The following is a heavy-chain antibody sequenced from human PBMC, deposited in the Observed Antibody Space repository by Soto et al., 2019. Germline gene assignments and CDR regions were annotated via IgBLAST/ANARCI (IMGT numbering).Heavy chain of an antibody. D-gene: IGHD3-16*01. CDR3: ARQAKIGDRSQFYFDS. CDR1: GFAFSSSW. J-gene: IGHJ4*02. Sequence: GGSLRLSCAASGFAFSSSWMSWVRQAPGKGLEWVAVISYNGRNKHYVDSVKGRFTISRDNSQDTLYLQMDSLRPDDTAVYYCARQAKIGDRSQFYFDSWGQGTLVTVSS. CDR2: ISYNGRNK. V-gene: IGHV3-30*03.